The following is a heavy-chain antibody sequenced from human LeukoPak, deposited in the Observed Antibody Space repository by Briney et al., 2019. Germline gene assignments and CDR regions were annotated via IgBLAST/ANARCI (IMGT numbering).Heavy chain of an antibody. D-gene: IGHD2-15*01. CDR2: IYHSGST. CDR1: GGSISSYY. Sequence: PSETLSLTCTVSGGSISSYYWSWIRQPPGKGLEWIGEIYHSGSTNYNPSLKSRVTISVDKSENQFSLKLTSVTAADTAVYYCATIYCDGGNCRGYWGQGTLVTVSS. CDR3: ATIYCDGGNCRGY. J-gene: IGHJ4*02. V-gene: IGHV4-59*12.